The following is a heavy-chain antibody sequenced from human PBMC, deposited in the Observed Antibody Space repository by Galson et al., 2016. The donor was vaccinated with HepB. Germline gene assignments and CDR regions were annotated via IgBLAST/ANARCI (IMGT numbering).Heavy chain of an antibody. CDR3: ARDIVVVPGQDAFDI. V-gene: IGHV3-53*01. CDR2: IYSGGST. J-gene: IGHJ3*02. D-gene: IGHD2-2*01. Sequence: SLRLSCAVSGVSVNSNNMSWVRQAPGKGLEWVSVIYSGGSTYYADSVKGRFTISRDNSKNTLYLQMNSLRAEDTAVYYCARDIVVVPGQDAFDIWGQGTMVTVSS. CDR1: GVSVNSNN.